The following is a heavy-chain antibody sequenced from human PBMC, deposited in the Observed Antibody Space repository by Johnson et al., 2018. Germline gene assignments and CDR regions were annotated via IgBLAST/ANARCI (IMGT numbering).Heavy chain of an antibody. D-gene: IGHD3-22*01. V-gene: IGHV4-59*12. J-gene: IGHJ4*02. CDR1: GGSIRNYW. CDR3: ARDGYDNSGYHDY. CDR2: IYHSGSS. Sequence: QVQLQESGPGLVKPSETLSLTCTVTGGSIRNYWWSWIRQPPGKGLEWIGYIYHSGSSNYNPSLRSRVTISVDTSKNQFSLKLSSVSAADAAVYYCARDGYDNSGYHDYWGQGTLVTVSS.